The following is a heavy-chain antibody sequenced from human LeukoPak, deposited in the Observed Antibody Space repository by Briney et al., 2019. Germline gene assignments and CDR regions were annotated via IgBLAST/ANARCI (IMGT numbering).Heavy chain of an antibody. V-gene: IGHV1-2*02. CDR2: INPNSGGT. Sequence: EASVKVSCKASGGTFSSYAISWVRQTPGQGLEWMGWINPNSGGTNYAQKFQGRVTMTRDTSISTAYMELSRLRSDDTAVYYCAAYSSSSGAGYWGQGTLVTVSS. CDR3: AAYSSSSGAGY. D-gene: IGHD6-6*01. J-gene: IGHJ4*02. CDR1: GGTFSSYA.